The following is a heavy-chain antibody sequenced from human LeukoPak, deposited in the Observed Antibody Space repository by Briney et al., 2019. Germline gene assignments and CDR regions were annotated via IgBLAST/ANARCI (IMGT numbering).Heavy chain of an antibody. D-gene: IGHD5-12*01. CDR1: GRSISSYS. CDR3: AREWHHVFDY. CDR2: IYPRESP. J-gene: IGHJ4*02. V-gene: IGHV4-4*07. Sequence: PSETLSLTCTVSGRSISSYSWSWMRQPAGKGLEWIGRIYPRESPNYHPSLKSRVIMSVDKSKNQFSLKLRSVTAADTAVYYCAREWHHVFDYWGQGNLVTVSS.